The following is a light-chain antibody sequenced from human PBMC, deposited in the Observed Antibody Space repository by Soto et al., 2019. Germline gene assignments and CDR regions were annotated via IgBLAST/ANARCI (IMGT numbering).Light chain of an antibody. V-gene: IGLV1-40*01. Sequence: QSVLTQPASVSGAPGQRITISCTGTSSDIGAGNYVNWYQQHPGTAPKLLIYGNSNRPSGVPNRFSGSKSGTTASLTISGLQAEDEADYYCHSYASSRSDLVFGAGTKLTVL. CDR3: HSYASSRSDLV. CDR1: SSDIGAGNY. CDR2: GNS. J-gene: IGLJ2*01.